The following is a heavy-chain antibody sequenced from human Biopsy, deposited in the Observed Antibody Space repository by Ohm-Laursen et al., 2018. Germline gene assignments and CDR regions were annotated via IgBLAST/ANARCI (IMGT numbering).Heavy chain of an antibody. J-gene: IGHJ2*01. CDR2: SIPLFNTA. CDR1: RGTFTNHA. V-gene: IGHV1-69*06. CDR3: ARFPLGAYDDSGSYRAVEHWYFDL. Sequence: AASVKVSCKASRGTFTNHAVGWVRQAPGQGLEWVGSSIPLFNTANYADKFQGRVTLTADKSTTTVYMELSSLRSEDTAIYYCARFPLGAYDDSGSYRAVEHWYFDLWGRGTLVTVSS. D-gene: IGHD3-22*01.